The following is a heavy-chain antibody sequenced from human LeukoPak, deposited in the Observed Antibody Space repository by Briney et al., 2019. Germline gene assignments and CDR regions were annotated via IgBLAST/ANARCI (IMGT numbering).Heavy chain of an antibody. CDR2: ISGSGGST. CDR1: GCTFSSYA. V-gene: IGHV3-23*01. CDR3: AKHLYYYDSSGYYDY. J-gene: IGHJ4*02. D-gene: IGHD3-22*01. Sequence: GGSLRLSCAASGCTFSSYAMSWVRQAPGKGLEWVSAISGSGGSTYYADSVKGRFTISRDNSKNTLYLQMNSLRAEDTAVYYCAKHLYYYDSSGYYDYWGQGTLVTVSS.